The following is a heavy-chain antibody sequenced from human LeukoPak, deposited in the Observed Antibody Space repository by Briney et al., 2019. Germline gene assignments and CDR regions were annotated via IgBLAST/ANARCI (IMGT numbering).Heavy chain of an antibody. CDR3: ARDPLS. V-gene: IGHV3-48*01. CDR2: ISSSSSTI. CDR1: GFTFSSYS. Sequence: GGSLRLSCAASGFTFSSYSMNWVCQAPGKGLEWVSYISSSSSTIYYADSVKGRFTISRDNAKNSLCLQMNSLRAEDTAVYYCARDPLSWGQGTLVTVSS. J-gene: IGHJ5*02.